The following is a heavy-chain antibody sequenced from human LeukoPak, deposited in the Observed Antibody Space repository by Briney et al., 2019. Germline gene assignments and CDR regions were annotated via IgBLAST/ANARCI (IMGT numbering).Heavy chain of an antibody. J-gene: IGHJ4*02. CDR2: IRNDGSYT. Sequence: GGSLRLSCAASGFILTRYGMHWVRQAPGKGLEWVAFIRNDGSYTYYSDSVRGRFTISRDNAKNSLFLQMNSLRAEDTAVYYCARVMATIDFWGQGTLVSVSS. CDR1: GFILTRYG. D-gene: IGHD5-12*01. V-gene: IGHV3-30*02. CDR3: ARVMATIDF.